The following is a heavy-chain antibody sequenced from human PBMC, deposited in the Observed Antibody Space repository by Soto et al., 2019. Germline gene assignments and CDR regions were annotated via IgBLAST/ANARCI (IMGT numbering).Heavy chain of an antibody. Sequence: PSATLSLSCTFSGYSLSSGSYLAWIRPPPGKGPEWIASIYHGGTTFYNPSLKSRITISVDTSNNQFSLKLTSVTAADTAVYYCARVHVMVVAGSTFDYWGHGKVVTVSA. D-gene: IGHD6-19*01. J-gene: IGHJ4*01. V-gene: IGHV4-38-2*02. CDR1: GYSLSSGSY. CDR3: ARVHVMVVAGSTFDY. CDR2: IYHGGTT.